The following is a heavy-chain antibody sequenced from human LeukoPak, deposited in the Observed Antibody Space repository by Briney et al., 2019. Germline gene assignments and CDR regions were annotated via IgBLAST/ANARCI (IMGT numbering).Heavy chain of an antibody. CDR3: AKGTLRGSSNWYHHGMDV. D-gene: IGHD6-13*01. J-gene: IGHJ6*02. Sequence: GSLRLSCVASGFTFSNYAMSWVRQAPGKGLEWVSGISDSGGRTYNADSVKGRFTISRDNSKNTLYLQMNSLRVEDTAVYYCAKGTLRGSSNWYHHGMDVWGQGTTVTVSS. CDR2: ISDSGGRT. V-gene: IGHV3-23*01. CDR1: GFTFSNYA.